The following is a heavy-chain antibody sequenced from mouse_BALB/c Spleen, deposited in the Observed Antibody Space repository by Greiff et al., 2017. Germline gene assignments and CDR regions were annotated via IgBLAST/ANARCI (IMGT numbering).Heavy chain of an antibody. Sequence: EVKLVESGGGLVQPGGSRKLSCAASGFTFSSFGMHWVRQAPEKGLEWVAYISSGSSTIYYADTVKGRFTISRDNPKNTLFLQMTSLRSEDTAMYYCARWFDYWGQGTTLTVSS. CDR3: ARWFDY. V-gene: IGHV5-17*02. CDR1: GFTFSSFG. CDR2: ISSGSSTI. J-gene: IGHJ2*01.